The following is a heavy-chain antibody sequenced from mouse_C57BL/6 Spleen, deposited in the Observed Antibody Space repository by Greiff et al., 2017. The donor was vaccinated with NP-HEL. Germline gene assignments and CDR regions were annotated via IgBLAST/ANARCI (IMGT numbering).Heavy chain of an antibody. V-gene: IGHV1-15*01. CDR2: IDPETGGT. J-gene: IGHJ2*01. D-gene: IGHD1-1*01. CDR1: GYTFTDYE. Sequence: VKLMESGAELVRPGASVTLSCKASGYTFTDYEMHWVKQTPVHGLEWIGAIDPETGGTAYTQTFKGKAILTADKSSRTAYMELRSLTSEYSAVYSCTRRDLSFDYWGQGTTLTVSS. CDR3: TRRDLSFDY.